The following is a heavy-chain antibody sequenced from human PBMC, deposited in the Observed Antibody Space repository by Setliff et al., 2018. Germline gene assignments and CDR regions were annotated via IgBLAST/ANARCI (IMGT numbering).Heavy chain of an antibody. D-gene: IGHD3-3*01. CDR3: AGMSGFLYVDV. CDR2: IYTSWST. Sequence: SETLSLTCTVSDDSISSRHYYWSWIRQPAGKGLEWLGQIYTSWSTNYNPSLKGRATLSIDASKKQFSLKLTSVTAADTAVYYCAGMSGFLYVDVWGKGTTVTVSS. J-gene: IGHJ6*03. V-gene: IGHV4-61*09. CDR1: DDSISSRHYY.